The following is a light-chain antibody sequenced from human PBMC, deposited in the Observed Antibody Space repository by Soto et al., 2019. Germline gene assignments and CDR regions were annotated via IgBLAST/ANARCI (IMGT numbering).Light chain of an antibody. Sequence: QSVLTQPASVSGAPGQSITLSCTGTSSDVGAYNYVSWYQQHPGKAPKLMIYDVSNRPSGVSNRFSGSKSGNTASLTISGLQAEDEADYYCSSYTSSNTYVFGTGTKVTVL. CDR2: DVS. V-gene: IGLV2-14*03. CDR3: SSYTSSNTYV. J-gene: IGLJ1*01. CDR1: SSDVGAYNY.